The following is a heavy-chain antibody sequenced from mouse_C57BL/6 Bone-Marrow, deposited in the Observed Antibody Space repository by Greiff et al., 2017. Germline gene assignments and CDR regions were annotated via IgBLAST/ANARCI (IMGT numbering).Heavy chain of an antibody. D-gene: IGHD2-1*01. CDR3: APYCNYVGFAY. CDR2: VYPGDGDT. Sequence: VKLMESGPELVKPGASVMISCKASGYSFSSSGMNWVKLRPGTGLEWIGRVYPGDGDTNYNGKFMGKSPLTAGKSSSTAYMRLSSLTSANSAVYFCAPYCNYVGFAYWGQGTLVTVSA. CDR1: GYSFSSSG. J-gene: IGHJ3*01. V-gene: IGHV1-82*01.